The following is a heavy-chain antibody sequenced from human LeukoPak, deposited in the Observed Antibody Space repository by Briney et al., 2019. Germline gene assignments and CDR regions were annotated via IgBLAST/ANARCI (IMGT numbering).Heavy chain of an antibody. CDR1: GFTFSNYG. D-gene: IGHD2-15*01. CDR2: ISNSGFGT. J-gene: IGHJ4*02. Sequence: GGSLRLSCAASGFTFSNYGMSWVRQAPGKGLEWVSSISNSGFGTYYADSVKGRFSISRDNYKNTLYLQLNRLRAEDTAVYYCAKDLVVVAATDDFWGQGSLVTVSS. CDR3: AKDLVVVAATDDF. V-gene: IGHV3-23*01.